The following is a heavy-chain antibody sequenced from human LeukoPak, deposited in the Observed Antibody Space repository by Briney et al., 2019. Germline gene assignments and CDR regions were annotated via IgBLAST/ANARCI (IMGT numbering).Heavy chain of an antibody. J-gene: IGHJ6*02. Sequence: ASVKVSCKASGYTFTGYYMHWVRQAPGQGLEWMGWINPNSGGTNYAQKFQGRVTMTRDTSISTAYMELSSLRSEDTAVYYCARARADYCSSTSCYGIYYYGMDVWGQGTTVTVSS. D-gene: IGHD2-2*01. CDR1: GYTFTGYY. CDR3: ARARADYCSSTSCYGIYYYGMDV. CDR2: INPNSGGT. V-gene: IGHV1-2*02.